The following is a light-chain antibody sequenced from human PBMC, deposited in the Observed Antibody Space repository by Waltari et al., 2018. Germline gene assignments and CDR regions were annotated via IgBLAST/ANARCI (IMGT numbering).Light chain of an antibody. Sequence: EIVLTQSPATLSLSPGATATLPCRASQSVGTYLAWYQQKPGQAPRLLIYDASNRATGIPDRFRGSGSGTDFTLTISSLEPEDFALYYCQQRSSWTPHTFGQGARLDIK. CDR3: QQRSSWTPHT. CDR2: DAS. V-gene: IGKV3-11*01. CDR1: QSVGTY. J-gene: IGKJ2*01.